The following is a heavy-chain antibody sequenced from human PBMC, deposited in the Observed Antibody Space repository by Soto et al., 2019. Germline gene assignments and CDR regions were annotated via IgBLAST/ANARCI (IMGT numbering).Heavy chain of an antibody. CDR2: ISFDGRKE. Sequence: QVQLVESGGGVVQPGRSLRLSCAASGFTFSSYAMHWVRQAPGKGLEWVALISFDGRKEYYADSVKGRFTISRDNSKNTLYLQMKSLRAEDTAVYYCARDGYGMDVWGQGTTFTVSS. CDR3: ARDGYGMDV. CDR1: GFTFSSYA. V-gene: IGHV3-30*04. J-gene: IGHJ6*02.